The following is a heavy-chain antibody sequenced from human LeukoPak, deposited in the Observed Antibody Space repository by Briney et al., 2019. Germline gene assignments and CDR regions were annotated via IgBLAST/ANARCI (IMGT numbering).Heavy chain of an antibody. CDR2: INPNSGGA. V-gene: IGHV1-2*02. Sequence: EASVKVSCKASGYTFTGYYMHWVRQAPGQGLEWMGWINPNSGGANYAQKFQGRVTMTRDTSISTAYMELSRLRSDDTAVYYCARAHYYDRPGEVLADYWGQGTLVTVSS. CDR3: ARAHYYDRPGEVLADY. D-gene: IGHD3-22*01. CDR1: GYTFTGYY. J-gene: IGHJ4*02.